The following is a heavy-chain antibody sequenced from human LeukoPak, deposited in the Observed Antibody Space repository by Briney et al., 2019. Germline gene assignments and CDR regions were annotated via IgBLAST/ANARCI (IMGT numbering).Heavy chain of an antibody. CDR3: AREARITDYNFDY. CDR1: GFTFNRFW. D-gene: IGHD5-24*01. CDR2: MMQDGSEI. J-gene: IGHJ4*02. Sequence: PGGSLRLSCAASGFTFNRFWMSWVRHAPGKGLEWVANMMQDGSEIYYVDSVKGRFTISRDNAKNSLYLQMSRLRAEDTGIYFCAREARITDYNFDYWGQGTLVTVSS. V-gene: IGHV3-7*01.